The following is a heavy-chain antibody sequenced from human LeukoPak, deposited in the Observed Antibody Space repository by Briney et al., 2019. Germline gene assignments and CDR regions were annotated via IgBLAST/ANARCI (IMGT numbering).Heavy chain of an antibody. D-gene: IGHD2-15*01. CDR1: GFTFSKYA. V-gene: IGHV3-30*04. J-gene: IGHJ4*02. CDR2: ISYDGSNK. Sequence: PGGSLRLSCAASGFTFSKYAMHWVRQAPGKGLEWVAVISYDGSNKYYADSVKGRFTTSRDNSKNTLYLQMNSLRAEDTAVYYCARARRNPGYYFDYWGQGTLVTVSS. CDR3: ARARRNPGYYFDY.